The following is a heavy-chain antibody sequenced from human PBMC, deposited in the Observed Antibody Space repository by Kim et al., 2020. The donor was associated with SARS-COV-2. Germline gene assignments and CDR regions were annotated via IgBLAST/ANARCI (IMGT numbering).Heavy chain of an antibody. CDR2: INPSGGST. Sequence: ASVTVSCKASGYTFTSYYMHWVRQDPGQGLEWMGIINPSGGSTSYAQKFQGRVTMTRDTSTSTVYMELSSLRSEDTAVYYCARERGVVEMATIPSSGHFDYWGQGTLVTVSS. J-gene: IGHJ4*02. CDR1: GYTFTSYY. CDR3: ARERGVVEMATIPSSGHFDY. D-gene: IGHD5-12*01. V-gene: IGHV1-46*01.